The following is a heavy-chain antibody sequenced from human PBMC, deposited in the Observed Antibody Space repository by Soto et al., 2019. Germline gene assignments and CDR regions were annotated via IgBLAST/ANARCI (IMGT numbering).Heavy chain of an antibody. Sequence: GGSLRLSCAASGFTFSSYAMSWVRQAPGKGLVWVSRIKSDGSTTSYADSVKGRFTISRDNAKNTLYLQMNSLRVEDTAVYYCTRPRSDGDIPADGRGDFAPWGQGTLVIVSS. CDR3: TRPRSDGDIPADGRGDFAP. CDR2: IKSDGSTT. D-gene: IGHD6-13*01. V-gene: IGHV3-74*01. CDR1: GFTFSSYA. J-gene: IGHJ5*02.